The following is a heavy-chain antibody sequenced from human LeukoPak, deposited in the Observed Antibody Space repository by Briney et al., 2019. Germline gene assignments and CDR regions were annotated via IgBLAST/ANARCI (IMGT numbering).Heavy chain of an antibody. CDR3: ASTPVTTSSGYYEY. CDR1: GFTFSSYW. Sequence: PGGSLRLSCAASGFTFSSYWMHWVRQAPGKGLVWVSRINSDGSSTSYADSVKGRFTISRDNAKNTLYLQMNSLRAEDTAVYYCASTPVTTSSGYYEYWGQGTLVTVSS. CDR2: INSDGSST. D-gene: IGHD3-22*01. V-gene: IGHV3-74*01. J-gene: IGHJ4*02.